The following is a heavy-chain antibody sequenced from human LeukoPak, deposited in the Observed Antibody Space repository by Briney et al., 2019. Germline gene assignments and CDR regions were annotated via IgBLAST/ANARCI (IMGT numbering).Heavy chain of an antibody. CDR2: IYYSGST. CDR1: GGSIFNYY. D-gene: IGHD6-13*01. J-gene: IGHJ5*02. V-gene: IGHV4-59*12. Sequence: SQTLSLTCTVSGGSIFNYYWSWIRQPPGKGLEWIGYIYYSGSTDYNPSLKSRVTISVDTSKNQLSLRLRSVTAADTAVYYCAKEGTSSWYLWGQGTLVTVSS. CDR3: AKEGTSSWYL.